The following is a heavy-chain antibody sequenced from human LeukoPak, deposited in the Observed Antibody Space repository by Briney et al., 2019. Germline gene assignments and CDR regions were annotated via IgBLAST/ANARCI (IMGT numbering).Heavy chain of an antibody. D-gene: IGHD2-2*01. CDR2: IRSKAYGGTT. V-gene: IGHV3-49*04. CDR3: TSWGLYCSSTSCAGEC. CDR1: GFTFGVYA. J-gene: IGHJ4*02. Sequence: GGPLRLSCTASGFTFGVYAMSWVRQAPGKGLGWVGFIRSKAYGGTTEYSASVKGRFTISRDDSTSVGYLQMYSLKTEYTGVYYCTSWGLYCSSTSCAGECWGQGTLVTVSS.